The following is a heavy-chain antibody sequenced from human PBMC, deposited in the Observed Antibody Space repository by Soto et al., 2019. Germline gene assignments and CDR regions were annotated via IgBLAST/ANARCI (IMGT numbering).Heavy chain of an antibody. D-gene: IGHD3-10*01. CDR3: ARGGGGYGSGSYYNYY. CDR2: ISYDGSNK. CDR1: GLTFSSYA. J-gene: IGHJ4*02. Sequence: PGGSLRLSCAASGLTFSSYAMHWVRQAPGKGLEWVAVISYDGSNKYYADSVKGRFTISRDNYKNTLYLQMNSLRAEDTAVYYCARGGGGYGSGSYYNYYWGQGTMVAVSS. V-gene: IGHV3-30-3*01.